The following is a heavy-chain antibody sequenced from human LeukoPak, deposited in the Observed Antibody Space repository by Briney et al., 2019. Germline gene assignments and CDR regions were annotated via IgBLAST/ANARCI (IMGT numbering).Heavy chain of an antibody. CDR3: ARAPSSGYYYYYYYYMDV. CDR2: INHSGST. J-gene: IGHJ6*03. V-gene: IGHV4-34*01. Sequence: SETLSLTCAVYGGSFSGYYWSWTRQPPGKGLEWIGEINHSGSTNYNPSLKSRVTISVDTSKNQFSLKLSSVTAADTAVYYCARAPSSGYYYYYYYYMDVWGKGTTVTVSS. D-gene: IGHD3-22*01. CDR1: GGSFSGYY.